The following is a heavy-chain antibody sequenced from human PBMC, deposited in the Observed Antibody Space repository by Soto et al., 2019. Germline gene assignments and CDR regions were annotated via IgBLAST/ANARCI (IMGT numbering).Heavy chain of an antibody. CDR3: ARSLPIVVVSAMPSRALNMDY. CDR1: GYTFTGYY. V-gene: IGHV1-2*02. CDR2: INPNSGGT. Sequence: KGYCKTSGYTFTGYYMHWVRQDHGKGLEWMGWINPNSGGTNYAQKFQGRVTMTRDTSISTAYMERSRLRSDDTAVYSCARSLPIVVVSAMPSRALNMDYLGQGTLVTGFS. J-gene: IGHJ4*02. D-gene: IGHD2-21*02.